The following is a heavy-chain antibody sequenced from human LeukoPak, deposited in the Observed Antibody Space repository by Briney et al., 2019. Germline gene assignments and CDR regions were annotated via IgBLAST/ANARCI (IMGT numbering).Heavy chain of an antibody. J-gene: IGHJ4*02. CDR2: IKQTRRAK. CDR1: GFTFSRYW. CDR3: ALPPWTGYDSSGYYRY. D-gene: IGHD3-22*01. V-gene: IGHV3-7*01. Sequence: GGSLRLSCAASGFTFSRYWMSWVRQAPGKGLEWVANIKQTRRAKYKVDSVKGRFTISRDNAKTSLYLQMNSLRAEDTAANSFALPPWTGYDSSGYYRYWGQGTLVTVSS.